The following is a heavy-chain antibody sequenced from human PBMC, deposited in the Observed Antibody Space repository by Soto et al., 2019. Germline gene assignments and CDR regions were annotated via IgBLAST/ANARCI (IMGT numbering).Heavy chain of an antibody. J-gene: IGHJ4*02. Sequence: SETLSLTCTVSGGSISSGGYYWSWIRQHPGKGLEWIGYIYHSGTTYYNPSLKSRVTISVDKSKNHFSLKLSSVTAADTAVYYCARDSIAANGPLYWGQGTLVTVSS. V-gene: IGHV4-31*03. CDR2: IYHSGTT. CDR1: GGSISSGGYY. CDR3: ARDSIAANGPLY. D-gene: IGHD6-6*01.